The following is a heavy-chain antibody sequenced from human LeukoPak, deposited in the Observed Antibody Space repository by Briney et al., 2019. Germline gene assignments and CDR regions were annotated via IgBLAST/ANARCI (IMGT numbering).Heavy chain of an antibody. CDR1: GGSFSGYY. CDR2: INHSGST. V-gene: IGHV4-34*01. J-gene: IGHJ6*03. D-gene: IGHD6-13*01. CDR3: ARGRMYSSSWYGYYYYMDV. Sequence: SETLSLTCAVYGGSFSGYYWSWIRQPPGKGLEWIGEINHSGSTNYNPSLKSRVTISVDTSKNQFSLKLSSVPAADTAVYYCARGRMYSSSWYGYYYYMDVWGKGTTVTVSS.